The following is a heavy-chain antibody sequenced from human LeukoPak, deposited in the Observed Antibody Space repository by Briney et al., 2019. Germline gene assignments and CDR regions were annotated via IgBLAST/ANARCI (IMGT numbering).Heavy chain of an antibody. CDR3: AKDIGWGLSYYFDS. V-gene: IGHV3-43*02. J-gene: IGHJ4*02. CDR1: AFTFDAYV. Sequence: GGSQRLSCAASAFTFDAYVMHWVRRTPRRGLEWVSLISGDGSDTYYADSVKGRFSIARDNSKGSLYLHMNNLRIEDSGVYYCAKDIGWGLSYYFDSWGPGTLVTVS. D-gene: IGHD2/OR15-2a*01. CDR2: ISGDGSDT.